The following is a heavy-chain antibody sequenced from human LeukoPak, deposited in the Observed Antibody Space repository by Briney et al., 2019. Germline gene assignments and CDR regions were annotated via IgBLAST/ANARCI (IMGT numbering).Heavy chain of an antibody. V-gene: IGHV1-18*01. CDR3: ARDGEQWLVRLKDY. J-gene: IGHJ4*02. CDR2: INAYNGNT. CDR1: GYTFTSYG. Sequence: ASVKVSCKASGYTFTSYGISWVRQAPGQGLEWMGWINAYNGNTNYVQKLQGRVTMTTDTSTSTAYMELRSLRSDDTAVYYCARDGEQWLVRLKDYWGQGTLVTVSS. D-gene: IGHD6-19*01.